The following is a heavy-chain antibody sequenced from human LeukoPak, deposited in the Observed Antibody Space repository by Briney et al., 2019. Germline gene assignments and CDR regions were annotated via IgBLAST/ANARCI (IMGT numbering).Heavy chain of an antibody. CDR2: INTNTGNP. V-gene: IGHV7-4-1*02. CDR3: ARDPNVLRYFDWLLGHDAFDI. CDR1: GYTFSTYP. Sequence: ASVNVSCKASGYTFSTYPINWVRQAPGQGLEWMGWINTNTGNPTYAQGFTGRFVFSLDTSVSTAYLQISSLKAEDTAVYYCARDPNVLRYFDWLLGHDAFDIWGQGIMVTVSS. D-gene: IGHD3-9*01. J-gene: IGHJ3*02.